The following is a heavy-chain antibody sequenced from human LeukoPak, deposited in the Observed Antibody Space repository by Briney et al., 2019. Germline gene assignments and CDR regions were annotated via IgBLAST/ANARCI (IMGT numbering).Heavy chain of an antibody. V-gene: IGHV3-23*01. J-gene: IGHJ4*02. D-gene: IGHD3-10*01. CDR3: AKVGGSGSYDLFLTDYFDY. CDR2: ISGSGGST. CDR1: GFTFSSYA. Sequence: GGSLRLSCAASGFTFSSYAMSWVRQAPGKGLEWVSAISGSGGSTYYADSVKGRFTISRDNSKNTLYLQVNSLRAEDTAVYYCAKVGGSGSYDLFLTDYFDYWGQGTLVTVSS.